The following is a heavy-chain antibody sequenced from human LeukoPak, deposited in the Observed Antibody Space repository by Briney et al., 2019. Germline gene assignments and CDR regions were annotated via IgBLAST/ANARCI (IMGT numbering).Heavy chain of an antibody. CDR3: ARGQEGVDY. Sequence: PGGSLRLSCAASGFTFSSYAMNWVRQAPGKGLEWVSYISSTSSITYYAASVKGRFTISRDNAKNSLYLQMNSLRAEDTAVYYCARGQEGVDYWGQGTLVTVSS. J-gene: IGHJ4*02. CDR2: ISSTSSIT. CDR1: GFTFSSYA. V-gene: IGHV3-48*01.